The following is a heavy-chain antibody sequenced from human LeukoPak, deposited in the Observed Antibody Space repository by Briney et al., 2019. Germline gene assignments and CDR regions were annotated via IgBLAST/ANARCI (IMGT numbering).Heavy chain of an antibody. CDR1: GFTFSNFV. V-gene: IGHV3-30-3*01. CDR3: ARGAQKILSFGEYPSDAFDI. CDR2: ISYDGNKK. D-gene: IGHD3-10*01. Sequence: QTGRSLSLSCTASGFTFSNFVVHWVRQPPGKGLQWVTEISYDGNKKTYVDSVKGRFTISRDNSKNTLYLQMNSLRDEDTAVYYCARGAQKILSFGEYPSDAFDIWGQGTMVSVSS. J-gene: IGHJ3*02.